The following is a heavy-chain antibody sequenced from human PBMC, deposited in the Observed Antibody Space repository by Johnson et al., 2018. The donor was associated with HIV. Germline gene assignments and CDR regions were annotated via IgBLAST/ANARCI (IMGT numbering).Heavy chain of an antibody. J-gene: IGHJ3*02. CDR2: IRYDGSNK. D-gene: IGHD1-1*01. CDR3: AKDLYNWNLQKHAFDI. Sequence: QVQLVESGGGLVQPGGSLRLSCAASGFTFSSYGMHWVRQAPGKGLEWVAFIRYDGSNKYYADSVKGRFTISRDNSKNTLHLQMNSLRAEDTAVYYCAKDLYNWNLQKHAFDIWGQGTMVTVSS. V-gene: IGHV3-30*02. CDR1: GFTFSSYG.